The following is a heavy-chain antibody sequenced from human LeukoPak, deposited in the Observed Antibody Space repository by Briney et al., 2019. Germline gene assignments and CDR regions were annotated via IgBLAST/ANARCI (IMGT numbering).Heavy chain of an antibody. CDR1: GFTFSSYA. CDR3: LLLGDYGYYYGMDV. Sequence: PGGSLRLSCAASGFTFSSYAMSWVRQAPGKGLEWVGRIKSKTDGGTTDYAAPVKGRFTISRDDSKNTLYLQMNSLKTEDTAVYYCLLLGDYGYYYGMDVWGQGTTVTVSS. CDR2: IKSKTDGGTT. D-gene: IGHD4-17*01. J-gene: IGHJ6*02. V-gene: IGHV3-15*01.